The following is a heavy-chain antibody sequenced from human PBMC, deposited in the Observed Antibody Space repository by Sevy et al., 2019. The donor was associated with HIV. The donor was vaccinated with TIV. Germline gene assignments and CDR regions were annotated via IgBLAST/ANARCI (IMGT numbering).Heavy chain of an antibody. J-gene: IGHJ4*02. CDR3: ARDLADSSSWYGYFDY. CDR2: IYYSGST. V-gene: IGHV4-59*01. D-gene: IGHD6-13*01. Sequence: SETLSLTCTVSGGSISSYSWNWIRQPPGKGLEWIGYIYYSGSTNYSPSLKSRVTISVNTSKNQFSLKLSSVTAADTAVYYCARDLADSSSWYGYFDYWGQGTLVTVS. CDR1: GGSISSYS.